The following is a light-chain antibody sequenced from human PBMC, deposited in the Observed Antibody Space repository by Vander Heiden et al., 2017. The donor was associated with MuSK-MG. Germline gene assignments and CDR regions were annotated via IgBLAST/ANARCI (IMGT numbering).Light chain of an antibody. J-gene: IGLJ3*02. CDR3: QAWDSSCWV. CDR2: NDS. V-gene: IGLV3-1*01. Sequence: SYELTQLPSVSVSSGQTAIITCCGDKLGYKHAGWYQHKPGQSLVLVIYNDSKRPAGIPERFSGSNSANTATLTISGTEAVAEAYYYCQAWDSSCWVFGGGTKLTVL. CDR1: KLGYKH.